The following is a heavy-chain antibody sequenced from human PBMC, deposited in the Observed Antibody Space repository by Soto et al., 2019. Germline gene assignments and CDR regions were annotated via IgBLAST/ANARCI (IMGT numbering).Heavy chain of an antibody. V-gene: IGHV1-18*01. D-gene: IGHD3-16*01. CDR2: ISPYTGNT. CDR3: VMVDNYVTPTPQDV. CDR1: GYIFVNYG. J-gene: IGHJ6*02. Sequence: QVQLVQSGDEVKKPGASVKVSCKASGYIFVNYGIAWVRQAPGLGLEWMGWISPYTGNTHSATKVQGRLTMTTDTSTSTAYMDLGSLTSDDTAVYYCVMVDNYVTPTPQDVWGQGPTVTVSS.